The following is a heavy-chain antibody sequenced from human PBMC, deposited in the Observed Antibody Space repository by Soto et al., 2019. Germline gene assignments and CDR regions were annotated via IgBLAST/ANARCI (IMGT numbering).Heavy chain of an antibody. CDR2: INPDSGGT. Sequence: GASVKVSCKASGYTFNAYYIHWVRQAPGQGLEWMGCINPDSGGTKYAQKFQGRVTMTRDTSITTAYMDLSSLRSDDKAVYYCARALSFGSGTFDYWGQGTLVTV. CDR1: GYTFNAYY. CDR3: ARALSFGSGTFDY. J-gene: IGHJ4*02. D-gene: IGHD1-26*01. V-gene: IGHV1-2*02.